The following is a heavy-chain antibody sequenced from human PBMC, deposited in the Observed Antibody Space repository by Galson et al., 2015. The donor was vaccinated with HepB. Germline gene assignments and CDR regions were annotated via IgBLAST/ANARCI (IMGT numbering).Heavy chain of an antibody. CDR2: ISGRGGST. CDR1: GFSFSKYA. D-gene: IGHD3-10*01. CDR3: AKDDTGSGSYLSLPFSYYYGMDV. J-gene: IGHJ6*02. V-gene: IGHV3-23*01. Sequence: SLRLSCAASGFSFSKYAMSWVRQAPGKGLEWVSGISGRGGSTYYADSVKGRFTISRDNSKNTLDLRMNSLRAEDTAVYYCAKDDTGSGSYLSLPFSYYYGMDVWGQGTTVTVSS.